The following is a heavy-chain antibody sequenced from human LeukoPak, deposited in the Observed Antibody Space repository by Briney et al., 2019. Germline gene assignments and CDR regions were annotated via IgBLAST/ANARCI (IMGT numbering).Heavy chain of an antibody. J-gene: IGHJ4*02. CDR2: INHSGST. D-gene: IGHD2-8*01. CDR3: ARGAPRYCTNGVCLEYFDY. Sequence: SETLSLTCTVSGGSISSSSYYWGWVRQPPGKGLEWIGEINHSGSTNYNPSLKSRVTISVDTSKNQFSLKLSSVTAADTAVYYCARGAPRYCTNGVCLEYFDYWGQGTLVTVSS. CDR1: GGSISSSSYY. V-gene: IGHV4-39*07.